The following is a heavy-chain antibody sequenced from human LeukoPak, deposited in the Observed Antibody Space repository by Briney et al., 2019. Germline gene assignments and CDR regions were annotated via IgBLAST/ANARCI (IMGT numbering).Heavy chain of an antibody. J-gene: IGHJ4*02. D-gene: IGHD6-19*01. V-gene: IGHV3-48*03. CDR1: GFTFSSYE. Sequence: GGSLRLSCAASGFTFSSYEMNWVRQAPGKGLEWVSYISSSGSTIYYADSVKGRFTISRDNSKNTLYLQMNSLRVEDTAVYYCAKDFVAVAGGKVDCWGQGTLVTVSS. CDR2: ISSSGSTI. CDR3: AKDFVAVAGGKVDC.